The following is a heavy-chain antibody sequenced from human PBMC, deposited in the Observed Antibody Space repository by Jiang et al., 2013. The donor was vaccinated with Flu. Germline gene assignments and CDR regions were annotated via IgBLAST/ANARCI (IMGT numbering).Heavy chain of an antibody. D-gene: IGHD3-3*02. CDR2: ISFDGNDK. Sequence: VQLVESGGDIVQPGRSLRLSCATSGIIFRNYAMHWVRQAPGKGLEWVAVISFDGNDKYYADSVKGRFTISRDNSKKTVYLQMNSLRGEDTAKYYCATDVDPFDIYGMDVWGQGTTVTVSS. CDR1: GIIFRNYA. CDR3: ATDVDPFDIYGMDV. V-gene: IGHV3-30*14. J-gene: IGHJ6*02.